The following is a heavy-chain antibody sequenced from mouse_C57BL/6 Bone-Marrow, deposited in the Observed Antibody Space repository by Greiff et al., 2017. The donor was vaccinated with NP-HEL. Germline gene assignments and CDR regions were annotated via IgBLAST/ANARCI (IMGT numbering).Heavy chain of an antibody. V-gene: IGHV5-17*01. CDR1: GFTFSDYG. CDR2: ISSGSSTI. D-gene: IGHD1-1*01. CDR3: ARGYYDCSSYWSYEDY. Sequence: EVKVVESGGGLVKPGGSLKLSCAASGFTFSDYGMHWVRQAPEKGLEWVAYISSGSSTIYYADTVKGRFTISRDNAKNTLFLQMTSLRSENTAMYYCARGYYDCSSYWSYEDYWGQGTSVTVSS. J-gene: IGHJ4*01.